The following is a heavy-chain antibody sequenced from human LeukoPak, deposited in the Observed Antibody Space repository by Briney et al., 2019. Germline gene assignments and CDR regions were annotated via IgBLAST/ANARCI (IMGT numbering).Heavy chain of an antibody. V-gene: IGHV4-31*03. CDR2: IYYSGST. CDR1: GGSISSGGYY. CDR3: AREGEYYDSSGRHDAFDI. Sequence: PSQTLSLTCTVSGGSISSGGYYWSWIRQHPGKGLEWIGYIYYSGSTYYNPSLKSRVTISVDTSKNQFSLKLSSVTAADTAVYYCAREGEYYDSSGRHDAFDIRGQGTMVTVSS. J-gene: IGHJ3*02. D-gene: IGHD3-22*01.